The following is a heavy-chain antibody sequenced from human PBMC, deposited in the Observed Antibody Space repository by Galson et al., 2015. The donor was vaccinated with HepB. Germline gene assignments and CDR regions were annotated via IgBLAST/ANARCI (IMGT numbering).Heavy chain of an antibody. V-gene: IGHV3-66*02. CDR3: ASARWGWGSGSYYYFDY. CDR2: IYSGGST. J-gene: IGHJ4*02. D-gene: IGHD3-10*01. Sequence: SLRLSCAASGFTVSSNYMSWVRQAPGKGLEWVSVIYSGGSTYYADSVKGRFTISRDNSENTLYLQMNSLRAEDTAVYYCASARWGWGSGSYYYFDYWGQGTLVTVSS. CDR1: GFTVSSNY.